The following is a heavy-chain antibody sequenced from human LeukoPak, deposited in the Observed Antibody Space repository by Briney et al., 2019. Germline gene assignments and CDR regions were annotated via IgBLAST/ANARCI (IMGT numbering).Heavy chain of an antibody. Sequence: SETLSLTCTVSGGSISSYYWSWIRQPPGKGLEWIGYIYYSGSTNYNPSLKSRVTISVDTSKNQFSLKLSSVTAADPAVYYCARDDPGGGGLDYWGQGTLVTVSS. V-gene: IGHV4-59*01. CDR3: ARDDPGGGGLDY. CDR2: IYYSGST. J-gene: IGHJ4*02. D-gene: IGHD3-10*01. CDR1: GGSISSYY.